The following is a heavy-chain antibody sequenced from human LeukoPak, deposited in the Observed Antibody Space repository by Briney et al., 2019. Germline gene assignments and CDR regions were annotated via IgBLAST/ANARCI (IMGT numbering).Heavy chain of an antibody. CDR2: ISGSGGST. J-gene: IGHJ6*03. CDR1: GFTFSSYA. V-gene: IGHV3-23*01. Sequence: PGGSLRLSCAASGFTFSSYAMSWVRQAPGKGLEWVSAISGSGGSTYYADSVKGRFTISRDDSKNTLYLQMNSLRAEDTAVYYCAKDLSSSYYYYYMDVWGKGTTVTVSS. D-gene: IGHD6-13*01. CDR3: AKDLSSSYYYYYMDV.